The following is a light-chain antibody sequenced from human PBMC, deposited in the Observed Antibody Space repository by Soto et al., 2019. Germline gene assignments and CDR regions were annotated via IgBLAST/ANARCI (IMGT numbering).Light chain of an antibody. Sequence: DIQMTQSPSTLSASVGDRVTITCRASQSISSSLAWYQQKPGKAPKLLIYKASSLESGVPSRFSGSGSGTEFSLTISGVQPNDFEIYYGQQYNSYWTFGQGTKVEIK. CDR2: KAS. J-gene: IGKJ1*01. CDR1: QSISSS. V-gene: IGKV1-5*03. CDR3: QQYNSYWT.